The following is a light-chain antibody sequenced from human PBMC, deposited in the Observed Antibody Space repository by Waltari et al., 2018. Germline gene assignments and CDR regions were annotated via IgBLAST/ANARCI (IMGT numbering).Light chain of an antibody. CDR1: QSVLYSSNNKNY. J-gene: IGKJ2*01. CDR2: WAS. Sequence: DIVMTQSPDSLAVSLGERAHIHCKSSQSVLYSSNNKNYLAWYQQKPGQPPKLLIYWASTRESGVPDRFSGSGSGTDFTLTISSLQAEDVAVYYCQQYYSIPYTFGQGTKLEIK. V-gene: IGKV4-1*01. CDR3: QQYYSIPYT.